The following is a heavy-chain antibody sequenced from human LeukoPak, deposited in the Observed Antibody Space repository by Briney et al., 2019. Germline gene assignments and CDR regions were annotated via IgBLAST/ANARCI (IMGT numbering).Heavy chain of an antibody. J-gene: IGHJ4*02. CDR1: GYTFTSYD. Sequence: ASGKVSCKASGYTFTSYDINWGRQATGQGREWMGWMNPNSGNTGYAQKFQGRVTMTRNTSITTAYMELSSLRSEDTAVYYCARVADYYDSSGYYSGLFDWGQGTLVTVSS. CDR2: MNPNSGNT. CDR3: ARVADYYDSSGYYSGLFD. V-gene: IGHV1-8*01. D-gene: IGHD3-22*01.